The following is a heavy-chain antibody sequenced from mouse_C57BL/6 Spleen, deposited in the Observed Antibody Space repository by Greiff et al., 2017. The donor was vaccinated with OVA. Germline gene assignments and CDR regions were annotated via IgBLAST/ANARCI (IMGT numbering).Heavy chain of an antibody. CDR2: INPGSGGT. V-gene: IGHV1-54*01. CDR3: ARYSRGYAMDY. CDR1: GYAFTNYL. Sequence: QVHVKQSGAELVRPGTSVKVSCKASGYAFTNYLIEWVKQRPGQGLEWIGVINPGSGGTNYNEQFKGKATLTADKSSSTAYMQLSRLTSEASAVYFCARYSRGYAMDYWGQGTSVTVSS. J-gene: IGHJ4*01.